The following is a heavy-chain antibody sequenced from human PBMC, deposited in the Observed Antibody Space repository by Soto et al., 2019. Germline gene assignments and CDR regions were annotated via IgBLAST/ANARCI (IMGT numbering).Heavy chain of an antibody. CDR2: IHSGGSRI. V-gene: IGHV3-48*03. Sequence: EGQLVESGGGLVQPGGSLILSCAASGFTFSTYHMNWVRQAPGKGLEWVSYIHSGGSRIYYADSVKGRFTISRDNAKNSLYLQMNSLRAEDTAVYYCARDGSTVTTNYHYAMDVWGQGTTVTVSS. D-gene: IGHD4-17*01. J-gene: IGHJ6*02. CDR1: GFTFSTYH. CDR3: ARDGSTVTTNYHYAMDV.